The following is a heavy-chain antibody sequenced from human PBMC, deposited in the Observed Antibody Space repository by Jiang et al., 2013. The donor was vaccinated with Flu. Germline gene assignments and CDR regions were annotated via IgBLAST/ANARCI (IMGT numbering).Heavy chain of an antibody. CDR1: GFTLSDFA. CDR3: TRDWFDP. Sequence: VQLVESGGGLVQPGGSLKLSCAASGFTLSDFAIYWVRQASGKGLQWVGRIDSRAYSYATVYDESVKGRFTIFRDDSKNMAYLQMKSLRIDDTAVYYCTRDWFDPGAKEPWSPSPQ. V-gene: IGHV3-73*01. CDR2: IDSRAYSYAT. J-gene: IGHJ5*01.